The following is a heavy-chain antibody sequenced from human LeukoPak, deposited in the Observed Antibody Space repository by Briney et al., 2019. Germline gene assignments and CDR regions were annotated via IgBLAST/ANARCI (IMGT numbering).Heavy chain of an antibody. CDR2: ISSSSSYI. D-gene: IGHD5-18*01. CDR3: ASAPGYSYGYL. Sequence: GGSLRLSCAASGFTFSSYSMNWVRQAPGKGLEWVSSISSSSSYIHYADSVKGRFTISRDNAKNSLYLQMNSLRAEDTAVYYCASAPGYSYGYLWGQGTLVTVSS. V-gene: IGHV3-21*01. CDR1: GFTFSSYS. J-gene: IGHJ4*02.